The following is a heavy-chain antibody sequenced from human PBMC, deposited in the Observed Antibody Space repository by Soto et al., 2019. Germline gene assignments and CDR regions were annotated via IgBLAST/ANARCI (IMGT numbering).Heavy chain of an antibody. CDR3: VRAGQEIAVAGPVDY. Sequence: PSETLSLTYTVSGGSISSYYWSWIRQPPGKGLEWIGYIYYSGSTNYNPSLKSRVTISVDTSKNQFSLKLSSVTAADTAVYYCVRAGQEIAVAGPVDYWGQGTLVTVSS. V-gene: IGHV4-59*01. CDR2: IYYSGST. CDR1: GGSISSYY. J-gene: IGHJ4*02. D-gene: IGHD6-19*01.